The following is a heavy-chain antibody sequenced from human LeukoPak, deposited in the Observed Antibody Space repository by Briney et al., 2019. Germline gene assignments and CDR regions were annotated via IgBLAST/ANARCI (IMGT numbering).Heavy chain of an antibody. CDR1: LFTFSSYA. CDR2: ISGSGGSI. Sequence: GGSLRLSCAASLFTFSSYAMGWVRQAPGKGLEWVSAISGSGGSIYYADSVKGRFTISRDNSKTTLYLQMNSLRAEDTAVYYCAKDLRGEDYWGQGTLVTVSS. J-gene: IGHJ4*02. D-gene: IGHD3-10*01. V-gene: IGHV3-23*01. CDR3: AKDLRGEDY.